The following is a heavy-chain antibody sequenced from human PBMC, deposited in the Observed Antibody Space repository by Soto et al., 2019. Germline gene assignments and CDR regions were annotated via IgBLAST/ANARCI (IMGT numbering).Heavy chain of an antibody. CDR2: INPDNGNT. Sequence: ASVKVSCKASGYTFTRYTMNWVRQAPGQRLEWMGWINPDNGNTKSSQKFQDRVIITRDTSASTAYMDLSSLRSEDTAVYYCARGIATGQLDPWGQGTLVTISS. CDR1: GYTFTRYT. CDR3: ARGIATGQLDP. J-gene: IGHJ5*02. D-gene: IGHD2-15*01. V-gene: IGHV1-3*01.